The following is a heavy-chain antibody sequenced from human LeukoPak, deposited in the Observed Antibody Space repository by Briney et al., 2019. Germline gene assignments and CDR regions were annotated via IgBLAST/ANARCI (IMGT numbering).Heavy chain of an antibody. CDR3: ARGYYYRV. J-gene: IGHJ4*02. D-gene: IGHD3-10*01. Sequence: SETLSLTCTVSGGSVSSDNSYWNWIRQPAGEGLEWIGRIYADGSSTYNPSLRSRVTISVDSSKNQFSLRLTSMTAADTAVYYCARGYYYRVWGQGTLVTVSS. CDR2: IYADGSS. V-gene: IGHV4-61*02. CDR1: GGSVSSDNSY.